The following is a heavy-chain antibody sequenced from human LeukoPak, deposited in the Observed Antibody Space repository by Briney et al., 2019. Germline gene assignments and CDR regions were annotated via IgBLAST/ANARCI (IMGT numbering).Heavy chain of an antibody. CDR1: GNTFTSYG. CDR3: ARRGSGSLQPDWFDP. D-gene: IGHD3-10*01. J-gene: IGHJ5*02. CDR2: ISANNGNT. Sequence: PSVKASCKSSGNTFTSYGISWVRQAPGQGLEWMGWISANNGNTNYAQKLQGRVTMTTDTSTSTAYMELRGLRSDDTAVHYCARRGSGSLQPDWFDPWGQGTLVTVYS. V-gene: IGHV1-18*01.